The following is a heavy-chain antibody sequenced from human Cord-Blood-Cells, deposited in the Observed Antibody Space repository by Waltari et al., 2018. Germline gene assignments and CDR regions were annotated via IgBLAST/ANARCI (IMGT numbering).Heavy chain of an antibody. CDR3: ARASGEQAFDI. D-gene: IGHD7-27*01. Sequence: QVQLQESGPGLVKPSETLSLTCAVSGYSISSGYYWGWIRQPPGKGLEWIGSIYHSGSTYYNPSLKSRVTISVDTSKNQFSLKLSSVTATDTAVYYCARASGEQAFDIWGQGTMVTVSS. V-gene: IGHV4-38-2*01. J-gene: IGHJ3*02. CDR1: GYSISSGYY. CDR2: IYHSGST.